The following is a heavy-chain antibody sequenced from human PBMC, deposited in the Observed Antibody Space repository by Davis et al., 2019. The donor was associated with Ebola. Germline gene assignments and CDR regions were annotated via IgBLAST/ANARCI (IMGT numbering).Heavy chain of an antibody. CDR3: ARDFKGGYGSGSYYTTRYGMDV. D-gene: IGHD3-10*01. V-gene: IGHV3-74*01. Sequence: GESLKISCAASGFSFSSYWMHWVRQAPGKGLVWVSRSNSDGSSTSYADSVKGRFTISRDNAKNSLYLQMNSLRAEDTAVYYCARDFKGGYGSGSYYTTRYGMDVWGQGTTVTVSS. CDR1: GFSFSSYW. CDR2: SNSDGSST. J-gene: IGHJ6*02.